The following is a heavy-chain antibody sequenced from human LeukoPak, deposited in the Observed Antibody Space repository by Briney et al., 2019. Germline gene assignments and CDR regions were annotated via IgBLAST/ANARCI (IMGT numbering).Heavy chain of an antibody. J-gene: IGHJ2*01. D-gene: IGHD3-10*01. Sequence: PSETLSLTCTVSGGSISSYYRSWIRQPPGKGLEWIGYIYYSGSTNYNPSLKSRVTISVDTSKNQFSLKLGSVTAADTAVYYCARRDYYGSGSYYKGWYFDLWGRGTLVTVSS. CDR2: IYYSGST. CDR3: ARRDYYGSGSYYKGWYFDL. CDR1: GGSISSYY. V-gene: IGHV4-59*08.